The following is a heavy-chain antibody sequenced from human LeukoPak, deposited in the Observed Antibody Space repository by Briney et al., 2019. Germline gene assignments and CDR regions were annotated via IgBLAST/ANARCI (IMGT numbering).Heavy chain of an antibody. D-gene: IGHD5-24*01. CDR2: INHSGST. CDR3: ARGRDVGDGYNGVDY. Sequence: SETLSLTCAVYGGSFSGYYWSWIRQPPGKGLEWIGEINHSGSTNYNPSLKSRVTISVDTSKNQFSLKLSSVTAADTAVYYCARGRDVGDGYNGVDYWGQGTLVTVSS. J-gene: IGHJ4*02. V-gene: IGHV4-34*01. CDR1: GGSFSGYY.